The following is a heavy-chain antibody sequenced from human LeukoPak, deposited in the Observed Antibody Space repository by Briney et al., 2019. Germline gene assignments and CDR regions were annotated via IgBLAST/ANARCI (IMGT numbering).Heavy chain of an antibody. CDR1: GYSLTSYW. V-gene: IGHV5-51*01. D-gene: IGHD3-22*01. CDR2: NYPGDSDT. Sequence: ESLKISRKGSGYSLTSYWIGWVRQMPGKGLEWMGINYPGDSDTRYSPSFQGKVTISADKSISTAYLQWSSLKASDTAMYYCARTHYYDSTGHSFDYWGQGTLVTVSS. CDR3: ARTHYYDSTGHSFDY. J-gene: IGHJ4*02.